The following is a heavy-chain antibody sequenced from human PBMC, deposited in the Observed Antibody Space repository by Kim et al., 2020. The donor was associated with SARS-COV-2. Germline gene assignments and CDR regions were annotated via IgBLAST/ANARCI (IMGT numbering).Heavy chain of an antibody. CDR2: ISTSSSYI. V-gene: IGHV3-21*01. CDR1: GFTVSSYS. Sequence: GGSLRLSCAASGFTVSSYSMNWVRQAPGKGLEWVSAISTSSSYIYYADSVKGRFTISRDNAKNSLYLQMNSLRAEDTAVYYCAAVPDYYGVDVWGRGTTVTASS. D-gene: IGHD3-10*01. J-gene: IGHJ6*02. CDR3: AAVPDYYGVDV.